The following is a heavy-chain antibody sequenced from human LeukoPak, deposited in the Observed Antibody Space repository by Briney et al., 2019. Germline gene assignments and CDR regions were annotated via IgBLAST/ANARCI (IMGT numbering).Heavy chain of an antibody. CDR3: ARRNYYASSWYFDL. CDR2: IYSSGST. Sequence: PPETLSLTCTVSGGSIRSGDYYWSWIRQPPGKCLECIGYIYSSGSTYYSPSLKSRIAMSIDTSKNQFSLKLSSVTAADTATYYCARRNYYASSWYFDLWGRGTLVTVSS. CDR1: GGSIRSGDYY. J-gene: IGHJ2*01. V-gene: IGHV4-30-4*08. D-gene: IGHD3-10*01.